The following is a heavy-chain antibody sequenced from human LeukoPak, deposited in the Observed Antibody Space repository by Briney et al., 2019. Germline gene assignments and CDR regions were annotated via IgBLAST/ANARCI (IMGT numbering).Heavy chain of an antibody. CDR2: IYYSGST. J-gene: IGHJ4*02. CDR3: ARYYYGSGSFYYFDY. D-gene: IGHD3-10*01. V-gene: IGHV4-30-4*08. CDR1: GGSISSGDYY. Sequence: PSQTLSLTCTVSGGSISSGDYYWSWIRQPPGKGLEWIGYIYYSGSTYYNPSLKSRVTISVDTSKNQFSLKLSSVTAADTAVYYCARYYYGSGSFYYFDYWGQGTLVTVSS.